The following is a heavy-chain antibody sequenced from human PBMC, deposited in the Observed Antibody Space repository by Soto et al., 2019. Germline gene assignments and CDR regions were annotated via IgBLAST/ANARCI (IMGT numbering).Heavy chain of an antibody. Sequence: PGGSLRLSCAASGFTFSSYGMHWVRQAPGKGLEWVAVIWYDGSNKYYADSVKGRFTISRDNSKNTLYLQMNSLRAEDTAVYYCAREGGSYRSDLDYWGQGTLVTVSS. J-gene: IGHJ4*02. CDR3: AREGGSYRSDLDY. V-gene: IGHV3-33*01. CDR2: IWYDGSNK. CDR1: GFTFSSYG. D-gene: IGHD3-16*02.